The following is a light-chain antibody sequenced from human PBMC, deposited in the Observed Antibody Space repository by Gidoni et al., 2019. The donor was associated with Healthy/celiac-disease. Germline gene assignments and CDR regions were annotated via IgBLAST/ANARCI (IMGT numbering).Light chain of an antibody. CDR1: QRISSY. J-gene: IGKJ3*01. CDR2: AAS. Sequence: DIQMTQSPSSLSASVGDRVTITCRASQRISSYLNWYQQKPGKAPKLLIYAASSLQSGVPSRFSGSGSGTDFTLTISSLQPEDFATYYCQQSYSTVCTFGPGTKVDIK. V-gene: IGKV1-39*01. CDR3: QQSYSTVCT.